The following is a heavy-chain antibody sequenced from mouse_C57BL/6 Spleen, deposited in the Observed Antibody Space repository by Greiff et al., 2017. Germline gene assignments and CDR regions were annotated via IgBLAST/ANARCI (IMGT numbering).Heavy chain of an antibody. CDR2: IYPSSGYT. D-gene: IGHD4-1*01. CDR1: GYTFTSYT. Sequence: VQLQQSGAELARPGASVKMSCKASGYTFTSYTMHWVKQRPGQGLEWIGYIYPSSGYTKYNQKFKDKATLTADKSSNTAYMQLSSLTSEDSAVYYCARSNWDKYFDVWGTGTTVTVSS. J-gene: IGHJ1*03. CDR3: ARSNWDKYFDV. V-gene: IGHV1-4*01.